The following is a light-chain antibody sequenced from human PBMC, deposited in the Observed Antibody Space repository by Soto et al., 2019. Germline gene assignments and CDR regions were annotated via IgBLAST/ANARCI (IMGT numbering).Light chain of an antibody. CDR3: NSYVAGSNV. V-gene: IGLV1-40*01. CDR1: GSNIGATYD. J-gene: IGLJ1*01. Sequence: QSVLTQPPSVSGAPGQTVTISCTGSGSNIGATYDVHWYQQLPGTAPKLLIWGNTNRPSGVPDRFSGSKSGTSASLAITGLQAEDEADYYCNSYVAGSNVFGTGTKVTVL. CDR2: GNT.